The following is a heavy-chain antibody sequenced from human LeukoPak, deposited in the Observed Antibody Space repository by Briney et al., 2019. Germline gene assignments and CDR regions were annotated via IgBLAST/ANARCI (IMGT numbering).Heavy chain of an antibody. Sequence: TSETLSLTCTVSGGSISSYYWSWIRQPPGKGLEWIGYIYYSGSTNYNPSLKSRVTISVDTSKNQVSLKLSSVTAADTAVYYCGGGLGYFDYWGQGTLVTVSS. CDR3: GGGLGYFDY. CDR2: IYYSGST. V-gene: IGHV4-59*01. D-gene: IGHD6-6*01. J-gene: IGHJ4*02. CDR1: GGSISSYY.